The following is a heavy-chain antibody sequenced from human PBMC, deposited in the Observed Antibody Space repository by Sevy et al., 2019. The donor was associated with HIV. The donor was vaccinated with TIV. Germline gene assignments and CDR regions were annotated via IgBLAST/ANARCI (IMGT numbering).Heavy chain of an antibody. CDR2: IYSGGST. CDR3: AREFTAISRLKYWRGGSSYLGGMDI. D-gene: IGHD2-15*01. Sequence: GGSLRLSCAASGFTVSSNYMSWVRQAPGKGLEWVSVIYSGGSTYYEASVKGRFTISRDNSKNTLYLQMNSLIAEDTAVYYSAREFTAISRLKYWRGGSSYLGGMDIWGQGTTVTVSS. CDR1: GFTVSSNY. J-gene: IGHJ6*02. V-gene: IGHV3-53*01.